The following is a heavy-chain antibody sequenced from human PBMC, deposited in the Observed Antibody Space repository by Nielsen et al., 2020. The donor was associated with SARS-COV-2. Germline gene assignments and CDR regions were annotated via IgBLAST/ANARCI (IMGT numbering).Heavy chain of an antibody. Sequence: WLRQPPGKGLEWIGSIYYSGSTYYNPSLKSRVTISVDTFKNQFSLKLSSVTAADTAVYYCARLNPACFSSTSCYKKYYYYYYYMDVWGKGTTVTVSS. D-gene: IGHD2-2*02. V-gene: IGHV4-39*01. J-gene: IGHJ6*03. CDR2: IYYSGST. CDR3: ARLNPACFSSTSCYKKYYYYYYYMDV.